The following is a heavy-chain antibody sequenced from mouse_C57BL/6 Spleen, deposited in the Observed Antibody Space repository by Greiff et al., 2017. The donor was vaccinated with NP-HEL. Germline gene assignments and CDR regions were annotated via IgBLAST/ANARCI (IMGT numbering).Heavy chain of an antibody. J-gene: IGHJ2*01. CDR2: IDPSDSYT. V-gene: IGHV1-59*01. D-gene: IGHD1-3*01. Sequence: QVHVKQPGAELVRPGTSVKLSCKASGYTFTSYWMHWVKQRPGQGLEWIGVIDPSDSYTNYNQKFKGKATLTVDTSSSTAYMQLSSLTSEDSAVYYCARRGIRSNHFDYWGQGTTLTVSS. CDR1: GYTFTSYW. CDR3: ARRGIRSNHFDY.